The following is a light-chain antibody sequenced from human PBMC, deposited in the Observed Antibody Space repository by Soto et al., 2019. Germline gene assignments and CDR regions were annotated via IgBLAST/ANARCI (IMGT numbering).Light chain of an antibody. CDR1: QSISRQ. CDR3: LQYQSYWT. V-gene: IGKV1-5*03. Sequence: DLQMTQSPSTLSASVGDRVSITCRASQSISRQLAWYQQKPGKAPNLLIYQASNLETGVPSRFTGSDYCTEFTLSISSLQPDDLATYDCLQYQSYWTCGQGPKV. CDR2: QAS. J-gene: IGKJ1*01.